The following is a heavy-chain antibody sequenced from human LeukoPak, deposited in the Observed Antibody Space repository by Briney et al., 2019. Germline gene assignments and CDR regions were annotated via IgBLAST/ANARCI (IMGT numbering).Heavy chain of an antibody. CDR1: GGSFSGYY. D-gene: IGHD4-17*01. V-gene: IGHV4-34*01. Sequence: PSETLSLTCAVYGGSFSGYYWSWIRQPPGKGLEWIGEINHSGSTNYNPSLKSRVTISVDTSKNQFSLKLSSVTAADTAVYYCAGGLTEVMTTVTDWGQGTLVTVSS. J-gene: IGHJ4*02. CDR2: INHSGST. CDR3: AGGLTEVMTTVTD.